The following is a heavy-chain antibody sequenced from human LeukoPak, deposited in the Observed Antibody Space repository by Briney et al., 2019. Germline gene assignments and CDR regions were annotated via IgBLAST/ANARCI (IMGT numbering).Heavy chain of an antibody. CDR3: ARDHLRSSSNLRRGPSGI. V-gene: IGHV1-69*05. CDR1: GGTFSSYA. D-gene: IGHD6-13*01. J-gene: IGHJ4*02. Sequence: GASVKVSCKASGGTFSSYAISWVRQAPGQGLEWMGRIIPIFGTANYAQKFQGRVTITTDESTSTPYMELSSLRSEDTAVYYCARDHLRSSSNLRRGPSGIWGQATLVTVSS. CDR2: IIPIFGTA.